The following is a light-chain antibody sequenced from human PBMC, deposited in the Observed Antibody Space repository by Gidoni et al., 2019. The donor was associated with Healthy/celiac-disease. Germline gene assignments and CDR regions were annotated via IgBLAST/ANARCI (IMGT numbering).Light chain of an antibody. CDR3: QQYGSSPWT. CDR2: GAS. J-gene: IGKJ1*01. V-gene: IGKV3-20*01. CDR1: QSVSSSY. Sequence: EIVLTHSPRTLSLFPGERATLSCRASQSVSSSYLAWYQQKPGQAPRLLIYGASSRATGIPDRFSGSGSGTDFTLTISRLEPEDFAVYYCQQYGSSPWTFGQGTKVEIK.